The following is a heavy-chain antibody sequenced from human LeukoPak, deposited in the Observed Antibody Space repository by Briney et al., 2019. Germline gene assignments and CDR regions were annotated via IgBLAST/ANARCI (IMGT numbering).Heavy chain of an antibody. CDR1: GGSISSSSYY. D-gene: IGHD6-13*01. CDR3: ARDLGSRWYNYYYYMDV. V-gene: IGHV4-39*07. Sequence: NPSETLSLTCTVSGGSISSSSYYWGWIRQPPGKGLEWIGSIYYSGSTYYNPSLKSRVTISVDTSKNQFSLKLSSVTAADTAVYYCARDLGSRWYNYYYYMDVWGKGTTVTVSS. J-gene: IGHJ6*03. CDR2: IYYSGST.